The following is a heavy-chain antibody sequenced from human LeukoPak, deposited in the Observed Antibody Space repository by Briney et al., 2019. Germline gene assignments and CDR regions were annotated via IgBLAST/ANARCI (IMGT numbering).Heavy chain of an antibody. V-gene: IGHV3-74*01. CDR1: GFTFSSYW. CDR3: ASGTNGAFDI. J-gene: IGHJ3*02. Sequence: PGGSLRLPCAASGFTFSSYWMHWVRQAPGKGLVWVSRINTDGSSTSYADSVKGRFTISRDNAKNTLYLQMNSLRAEDTAVYYCASGTNGAFDIWGQGTMVTVSS. CDR2: INTDGSST. D-gene: IGHD1-1*01.